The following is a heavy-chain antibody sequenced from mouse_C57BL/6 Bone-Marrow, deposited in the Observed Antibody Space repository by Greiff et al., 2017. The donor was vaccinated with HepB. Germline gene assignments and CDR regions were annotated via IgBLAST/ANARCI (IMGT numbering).Heavy chain of an antibody. CDR3: AESTLGYALDY. CDR2: IYPRSGNT. CDR1: GYTFTSYG. Sequence: QVQLQQSGAELARPGASVKLSCKASGYTFTSYGISWVKQRTGQGLEWIGEIYPRSGNTYYNEKFKGKATLTADKSSSTAYMKLRSLTSEDSAVYFCAESTLGYALDYGGQGTSVTVSS. J-gene: IGHJ4*01. D-gene: IGHD4-1*01. V-gene: IGHV1-81*01.